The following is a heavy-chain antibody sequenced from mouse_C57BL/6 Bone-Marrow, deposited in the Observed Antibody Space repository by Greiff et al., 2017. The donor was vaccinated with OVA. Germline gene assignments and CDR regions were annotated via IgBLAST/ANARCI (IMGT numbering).Heavy chain of an antibody. CDR1: GFTFSSYA. CDR3: ARDGYYGSSFLDY. V-gene: IGHV5-4*01. J-gene: IGHJ2*01. CDR2: ISDGGSYT. D-gene: IGHD1-1*01. Sequence: EVQVVESGGGLVKPGGSLKLSCAASGFTFSSYAMSWVRQTPEKRLEWVATISDGGSYTYYPDNVKGRFTISRDNAKNNLYLQMSHLKSEDTAMYYCARDGYYGSSFLDYWGQGTTLTVSS.